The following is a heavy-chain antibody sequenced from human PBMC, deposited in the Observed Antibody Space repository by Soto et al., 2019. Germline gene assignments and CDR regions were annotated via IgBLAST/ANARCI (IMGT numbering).Heavy chain of an antibody. V-gene: IGHV1-69*01. Sequence: QVQLVQSGAEVKKPGSSVKVSCKASGGTFSRYAISWVRQAPGQGLEWRGGIIPIFGTANYAQKFQGRVTITADESTSTAYMEMSRLRSEDTAVYYCARESQGVVVVAATYTWLDPWGQGTLVTVSS. CDR3: ARESQGVVVVAATYTWLDP. CDR1: GGTFSRYA. J-gene: IGHJ5*02. D-gene: IGHD2-15*01. CDR2: IIPIFGTA.